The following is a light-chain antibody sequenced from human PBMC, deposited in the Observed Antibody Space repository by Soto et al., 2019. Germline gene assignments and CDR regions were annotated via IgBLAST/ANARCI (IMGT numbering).Light chain of an antibody. CDR2: GAS. Sequence: EIVMTQSPATLSVSPGERATLSCRASQSVSSNLAWYQQKLGQAPRFLIYGASTRATGTPARFSASGSGTELTLTISSLQSEDFAVYYCQQYNNWPLTWTFGQGTKVEIK. CDR3: QQYNNWPLTWT. V-gene: IGKV3-15*01. CDR1: QSVSSN. J-gene: IGKJ1*01.